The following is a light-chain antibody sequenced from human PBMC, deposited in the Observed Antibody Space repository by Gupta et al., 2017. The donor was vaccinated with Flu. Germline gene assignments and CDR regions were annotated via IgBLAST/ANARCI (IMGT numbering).Light chain of an antibody. CDR3: QQRSNWPPIT. CDR1: QSVRSY. J-gene: IGKJ5*01. CDR2: DAS. V-gene: IGKV3-11*01. Sequence: ATLSLSPGERATLSCRASQSVRSYLAWYKQKPGQAPRLLIYDASNRDTGIPARFSGSGYGTDFTLTISSREPEDFAGYYCQQRSNWPPITFGQGTXLEIK.